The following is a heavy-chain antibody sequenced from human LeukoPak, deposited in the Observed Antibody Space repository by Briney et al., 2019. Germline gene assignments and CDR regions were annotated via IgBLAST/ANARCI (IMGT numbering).Heavy chain of an antibody. CDR1: GFIFSDYY. V-gene: IGHV3-11*04. CDR3: ARDLGQYYDASDNWFDP. D-gene: IGHD3-22*01. Sequence: GGSLRLSCAASGFIFSDYYMSWIRQAPAKGLEWVTYISSGGSTIYYADSVKGRFTISRDNAKNTLNLQMNSLRAEDTAVYYCARDLGQYYDASDNWFDPWGQGTLVTVSS. J-gene: IGHJ5*02. CDR2: ISSGGSTI.